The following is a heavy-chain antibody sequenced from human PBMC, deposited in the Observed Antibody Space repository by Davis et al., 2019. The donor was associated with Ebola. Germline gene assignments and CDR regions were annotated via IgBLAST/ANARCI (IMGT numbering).Heavy chain of an antibody. J-gene: IGHJ1*01. CDR3: AKADLSYRYDFWSGYYTGSEYFQH. CDR2: IRGSGGSP. D-gene: IGHD3-3*01. V-gene: IGHV3-23*01. Sequence: PGGSLRLSCAASGFTFSSYAMSWVRQAPGKGLEWVSAIRGSGGSPYYAGSVKGRFTISRDNSKNTLYLQMNSLRAEDTSVYYCAKADLSYRYDFWSGYYTGSEYFQHWGQGTLVTVSS. CDR1: GFTFSSYA.